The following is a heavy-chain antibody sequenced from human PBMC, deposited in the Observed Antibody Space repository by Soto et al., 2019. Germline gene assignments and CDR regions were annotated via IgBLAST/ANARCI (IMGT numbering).Heavy chain of an antibody. CDR2: INHSGST. V-gene: IGHV4-34*01. CDR1: GGSFSGYY. D-gene: IGHD3-3*01. CDR3: AIGPERAEGPSYDY. J-gene: IGHJ4*02. Sequence: LSLTCAVYGGSFSGYYWSWIRQPPGKGLEWIGEINHSGSTNYNPSLKSRVTISVDTSKNQFSLKLSSVTAADTAVYYCAIGPERAEGPSYDYWAQRSRVTVSA.